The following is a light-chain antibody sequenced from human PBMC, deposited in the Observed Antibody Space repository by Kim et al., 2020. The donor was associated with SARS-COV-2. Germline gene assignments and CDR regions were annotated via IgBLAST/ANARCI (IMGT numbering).Light chain of an antibody. CDR2: GKN. J-gene: IGLJ3*02. CDR1: SLRSYY. V-gene: IGLV3-19*01. Sequence: GQTVRSTCQEGSLRSYYATCYQQKHGQAPLLVIYGKNNRPSGIPARFSGSSSGNTASLIITGAHAEDEADYYCNSRDSSGNHLGVFGGGTQLTVL. CDR3: NSRDSSGNHLGV.